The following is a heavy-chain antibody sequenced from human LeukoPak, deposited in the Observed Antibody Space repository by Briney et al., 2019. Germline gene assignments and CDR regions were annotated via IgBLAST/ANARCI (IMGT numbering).Heavy chain of an antibody. CDR2: IFYSGST. CDR3: AKVYGGFKRGAFDI. CDR1: GGSISNYY. Sequence: SETLSLICTVSGGSISNYYWTWIRQPPGKGLEWSGYIFYSGSTNYNPSLKSRVTISVDTSKNQFSLRLSSVTAADTAMYYCAKVYGGFKRGAFDIWGQGTMFIVSS. V-gene: IGHV4-59*01. D-gene: IGHD4-23*01. J-gene: IGHJ3*02.